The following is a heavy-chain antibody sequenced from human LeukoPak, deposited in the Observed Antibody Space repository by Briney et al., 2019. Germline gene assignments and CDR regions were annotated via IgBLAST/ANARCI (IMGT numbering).Heavy chain of an antibody. J-gene: IGHJ4*02. CDR3: VADLGDYPDF. Sequence: GGSLRLSCAASGFTFSRYWMHWVGQAPGEGLVWVAGIKTDGTYTSNADSVQGRFTISRDNAKSTLYLQMNTLRVEDTAVYYCVADLGDYPDFWGQGTLVTVSS. CDR2: IKTDGTYT. CDR1: GFTFSRYW. V-gene: IGHV3-74*01. D-gene: IGHD3-3*01.